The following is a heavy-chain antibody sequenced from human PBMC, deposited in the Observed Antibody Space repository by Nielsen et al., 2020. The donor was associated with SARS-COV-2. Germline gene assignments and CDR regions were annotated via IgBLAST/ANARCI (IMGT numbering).Heavy chain of an antibody. CDR1: GGSISSYY. D-gene: IGHD3-3*01. CDR3: ARSAAYYDFWSGYSLDS. CDR2: IYYSGST. V-gene: IGHV4-59*08. Sequence: SCTVSGGSISSYYWSWIRQPPGKGLEWIGYIYYSGSTNYNPSLKSRLTISVDTSKNQFSLNLRSVTAADTAVYYCARSAAYYDFWSGYSLDSWGQGTLVTVSS. J-gene: IGHJ4*02.